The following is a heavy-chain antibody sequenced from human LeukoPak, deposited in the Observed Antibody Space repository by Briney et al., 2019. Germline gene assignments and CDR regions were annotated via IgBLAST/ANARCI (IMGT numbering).Heavy chain of an antibody. V-gene: IGHV4-39*01. CDR1: GGSISSSSYY. Sequence: SETLSLTCTVSGGSISSSSYYWGWIRQPPGKGLEWIGSIYYSGSTYYNPSLKSRVTISVDTSKNQFSLKLSSVTAADTAVYYCAIGTIVGAKFDCWGQGTLVAVSS. J-gene: IGHJ4*02. D-gene: IGHD1-26*01. CDR3: AIGTIVGAKFDC. CDR2: IYYSGST.